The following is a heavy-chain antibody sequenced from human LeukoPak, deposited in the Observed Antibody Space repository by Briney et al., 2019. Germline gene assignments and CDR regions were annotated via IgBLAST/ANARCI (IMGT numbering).Heavy chain of an antibody. D-gene: IGHD6-13*01. CDR2: INHSGST. Sequence: SEALSLTCAVYGGSFSSYYWSWIRQPPGKGLEWIGEINHSGSTNNNLSPKSRVTISVDTTKNQFSLKLSSVTAADTAVYYCASRKFPKVAAAGIRWFDPWGQGTLVTVSS. CDR3: ASRKFPKVAAAGIRWFDP. V-gene: IGHV4-34*01. CDR1: GGSFSSYY. J-gene: IGHJ5*02.